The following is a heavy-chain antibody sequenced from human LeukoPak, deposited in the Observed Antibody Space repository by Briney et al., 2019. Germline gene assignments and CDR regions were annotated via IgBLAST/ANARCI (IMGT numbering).Heavy chain of an antibody. CDR2: IYTSGST. D-gene: IGHD5-18*01. Sequence: SETLSLTCTVSGGSISSYYWSWIRQPAGKGLEWIGRIYTSGSTNYNPSLKSRVTISVDTSKNQFSLKLSSVTATDTAVYYCAREDRGSNYGWYFDYWGQGTLVTVSS. CDR1: GGSISSYY. CDR3: AREDRGSNYGWYFDY. V-gene: IGHV4-4*07. J-gene: IGHJ4*02.